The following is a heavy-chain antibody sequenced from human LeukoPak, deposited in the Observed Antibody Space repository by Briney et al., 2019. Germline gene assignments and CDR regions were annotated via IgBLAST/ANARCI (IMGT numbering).Heavy chain of an antibody. Sequence: GASVKVSCKASGYTFTSYGISWVRQAPGQGLEWMGWISAYNGNTNYAQKLQGRVTMTTDTSTSTAYMELRSLRSDDTAVYYCARDSYPSYYDSSGYHYWNDYWGQGTLVTVSS. CDR3: ARDSYPSYYDSSGYHYWNDY. J-gene: IGHJ4*02. CDR1: GYTFTSYG. V-gene: IGHV1-18*01. CDR2: ISAYNGNT. D-gene: IGHD3-22*01.